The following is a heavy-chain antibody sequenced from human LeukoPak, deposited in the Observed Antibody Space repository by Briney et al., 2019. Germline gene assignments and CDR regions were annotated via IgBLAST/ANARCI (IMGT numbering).Heavy chain of an antibody. Sequence: GGSLRLSCAASGFTFSSYAMMWVRQAPGRGLDWVSTISVSGGSPNYADSVKGRFTISRDNSKNTLFLQMNSLRAEDTALYYCAKGLREYDFWSGYATWGQGTLVTVSS. D-gene: IGHD3-3*01. J-gene: IGHJ5*02. V-gene: IGHV3-23*01. CDR3: AKGLREYDFWSGYAT. CDR1: GFTFSSYA. CDR2: ISVSGGSP.